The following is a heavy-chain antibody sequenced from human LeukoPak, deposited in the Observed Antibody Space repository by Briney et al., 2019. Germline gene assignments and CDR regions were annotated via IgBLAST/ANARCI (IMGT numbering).Heavy chain of an antibody. D-gene: IGHD4-17*01. CDR3: TSYGDYTFDY. V-gene: IGHV3-73*01. CDR1: GCKFSSYW. J-gene: IGHJ4*02. CDR2: IRSKANSYAT. Sequence: GVSLRLSCASSGCKFSSYWVIWCRQAPGKVLECVGRIRSKANSYATAYAASVKGRFTISRDDSKNTAYLQMNSLKTEDTAVYYCTSYGDYTFDYWGQGTLVTVSS.